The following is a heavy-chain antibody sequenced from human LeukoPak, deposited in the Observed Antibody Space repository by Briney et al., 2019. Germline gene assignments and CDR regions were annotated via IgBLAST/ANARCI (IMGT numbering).Heavy chain of an antibody. CDR3: TRSSGWYNYFDY. J-gene: IGHJ4*02. D-gene: IGHD6-19*01. V-gene: IGHV3-9*03. CDR2: ISWNSGSI. Sequence: GGSLRLSCAASGFTFSNYWMHWVRQAPGKGLVWVSGISWNSGSIAYADSVKGRFTISRDNAKKYLYLQMNSLSAEDVALYYCTRSSGWYNYFDYWGQGTLVTVSS. CDR1: GFTFSNYW.